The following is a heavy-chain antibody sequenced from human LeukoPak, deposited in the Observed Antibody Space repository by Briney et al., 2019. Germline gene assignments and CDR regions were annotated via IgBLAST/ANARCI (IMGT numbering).Heavy chain of an antibody. CDR3: AKDGYGSGSYFFPGGMDV. J-gene: IGHJ6*02. D-gene: IGHD3-10*01. V-gene: IGHV3-23*01. Sequence: TGGSLRLSCAASGFTFSSYAMSWVRQAPGKGLEWVSAISGSGGSTYYADSVKGRFTISRDNSKNTLYLQMNSLRAEATAVYYCAKDGYGSGSYFFPGGMDVWGQGTTVTVSS. CDR1: GFTFSSYA. CDR2: ISGSGGST.